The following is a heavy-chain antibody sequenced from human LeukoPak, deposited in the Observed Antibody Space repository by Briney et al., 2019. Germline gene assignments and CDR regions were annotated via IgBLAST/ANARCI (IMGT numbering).Heavy chain of an antibody. D-gene: IGHD5-18*01. J-gene: IGHJ6*03. CDR3: VLDSVDATMYNVYYYYMDV. V-gene: IGHV4-59*01. CDR1: NGSPTKEY. Sequence: SETLSLTCTVSNGSPTKEYCTWLRQPPGKGLEWIGYIHYTGSTTYNPSLKSRVTMSVDTSKNRFSLKLTSATAADTAIYYCVLDSVDATMYNVYYYYMDVWGKGTTVTVSS. CDR2: IHYTGST.